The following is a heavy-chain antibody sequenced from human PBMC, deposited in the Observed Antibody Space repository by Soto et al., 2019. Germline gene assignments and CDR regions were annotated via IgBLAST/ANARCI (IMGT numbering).Heavy chain of an antibody. CDR1: GYSFTSYW. CDR2: IDPSDSYT. Sequence: GESLKISCKGSGYSFTSYWISWVRQMPGKGLEWMGRIDPSDSYTNYSPSFQGHVTISADKSISTAYLQWSSLKASDTAMYYCARRGRYCSSTSCYDYYGMDVWAKGPRSPSP. D-gene: IGHD2-2*01. J-gene: IGHJ6*02. CDR3: ARRGRYCSSTSCYDYYGMDV. V-gene: IGHV5-10-1*01.